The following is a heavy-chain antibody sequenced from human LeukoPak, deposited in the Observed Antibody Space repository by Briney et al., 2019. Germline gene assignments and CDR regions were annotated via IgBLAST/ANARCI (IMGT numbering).Heavy chain of an antibody. V-gene: IGHV3-49*04. Sequence: PGGSLRLSCTASGFTFGDYAMSWVRQAPGKGLEWVGFIRSKAYGGTTEYAASVKGRFTISRDDSKSIAYLQMNSLKTEDTAVYYCTRLGYCSSTSCYAGIRAGYWGQGTLVTVSS. J-gene: IGHJ4*02. D-gene: IGHD2-2*03. CDR3: TRLGYCSSTSCYAGIRAGY. CDR1: GFTFGDYA. CDR2: IRSKAYGGTT.